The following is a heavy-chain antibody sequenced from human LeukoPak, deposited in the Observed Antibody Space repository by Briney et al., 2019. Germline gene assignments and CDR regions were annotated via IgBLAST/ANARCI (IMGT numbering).Heavy chain of an antibody. CDR3: ARTPWGLAAAGPYYYYYYMDV. CDR2: INHSGST. J-gene: IGHJ6*03. Sequence: SETLSLTCAVYGGSFSGYYWSWIRQPPGKGLEWIGEINHSGSTNYNPSLKSRVTISVDTSKNQFSLKLSSVTAADTAVYYCARTPWGLAAAGPYYYYYYMDVWGKGTTVTISS. D-gene: IGHD6-13*01. V-gene: IGHV4-34*01. CDR1: GGSFSGYY.